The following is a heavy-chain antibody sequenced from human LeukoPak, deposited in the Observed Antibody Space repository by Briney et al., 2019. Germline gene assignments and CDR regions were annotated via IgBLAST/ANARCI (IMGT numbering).Heavy chain of an antibody. CDR2: IGATGGST. Sequence: GGSLRLSCAASGITFSSYAMKWVRQAPGKGLEWVSTIGATGGSTYYADSVKGRFTISRDNSKNTLYLQMSSLRAEDTAVYYCAKKNSMTTVTGDNYYYGVDVWGQGTTVTVSS. D-gene: IGHD4-17*01. J-gene: IGHJ6*02. CDR1: GITFSSYA. CDR3: AKKNSMTTVTGDNYYYGVDV. V-gene: IGHV3-23*01.